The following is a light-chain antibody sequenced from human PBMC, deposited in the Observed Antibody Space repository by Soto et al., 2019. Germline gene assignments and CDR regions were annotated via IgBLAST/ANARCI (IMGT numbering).Light chain of an antibody. CDR1: SSNIGSNT. CDR2: SNN. V-gene: IGLV1-44*01. Sequence: QSVLTQPPSASGTPGQRVTISCSGSSSNIGSNTVNWYQQLPGTAPKLLIYSNNQRPSGGADRFSGSKSGTSASLAISGLQSEDEADYYCAAWDDSLNGWVFGGGTKLTVL. J-gene: IGLJ3*02. CDR3: AAWDDSLNGWV.